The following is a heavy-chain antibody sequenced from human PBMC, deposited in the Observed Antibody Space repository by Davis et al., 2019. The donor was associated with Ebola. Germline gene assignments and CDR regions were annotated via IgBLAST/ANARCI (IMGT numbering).Heavy chain of an antibody. J-gene: IGHJ6*02. CDR2: ISAYNGNT. D-gene: IGHD2-2*01. CDR1: GYTFTSYG. Sequence: AASVKVSCKASGYTFTSYGISWVRQAPGQGLEWMGWISAYNGNTNYAQKLQGRVTMTRDTSTSTVYMELSSLRSEDTAVYYCARDRVVGYCISTSCYYYYYGMDVWGQGTTVTVSS. CDR3: ARDRVVGYCISTSCYYYYYGMDV. V-gene: IGHV1-18*01.